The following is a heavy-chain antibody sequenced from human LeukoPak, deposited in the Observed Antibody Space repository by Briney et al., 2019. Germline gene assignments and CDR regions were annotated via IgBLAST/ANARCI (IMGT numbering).Heavy chain of an antibody. CDR1: GGTFSSYA. CDR3: ARDRPFYYYYGMDV. J-gene: IGHJ6*02. CDR2: IIPILGIA. V-gene: IGHV1-69*04. Sequence: SVKVSCKASGGTFSSYAISWVRQAPGQGLEWMGRIIPILGIANYAQKFQGRVTITADKSTSTAYMELSSLRSEDTAVHYCARDRPFYYYYGMDVWGQGTTVTVSS.